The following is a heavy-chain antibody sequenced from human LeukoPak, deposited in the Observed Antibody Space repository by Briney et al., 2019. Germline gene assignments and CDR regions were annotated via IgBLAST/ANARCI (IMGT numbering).Heavy chain of an antibody. CDR3: ASSHYYDSSGYFPFDY. V-gene: IGHV3-9*01. D-gene: IGHD3-22*01. CDR1: GFTFDDYA. CDR2: ISWNSGSI. J-gene: IGHJ4*02. Sequence: PGGSLRLSCAASGFTFDDYAMHWVRQAPGKGLEWVSGISWNSGSIGYADSVKGRFTISRDNAKNSLYLQMNSLRAEDTALYYCASSHYYDSSGYFPFDYWGQGTLVTVSS.